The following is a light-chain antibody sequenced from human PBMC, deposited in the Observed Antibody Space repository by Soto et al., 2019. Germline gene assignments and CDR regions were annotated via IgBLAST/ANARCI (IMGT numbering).Light chain of an antibody. CDR1: QSVRSNY. CDR3: QQYSSSHLT. V-gene: IGKV3-20*01. Sequence: EIVLTQSPDTLSLSPGERATLSCRASQSVRSNYLAWYQQKPGQAPRFLIYDASSRATGIPDRFSGSGSGTDFTLTISRLEPEDFAVYYCQQYSSSHLTFGGGTKVDIK. J-gene: IGKJ4*01. CDR2: DAS.